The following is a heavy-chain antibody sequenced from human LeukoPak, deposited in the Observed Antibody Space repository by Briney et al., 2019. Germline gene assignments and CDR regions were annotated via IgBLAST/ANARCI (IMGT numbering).Heavy chain of an antibody. Sequence: PSETLSLTCVVYGGSFSGYYWSWIRQPPGKGLEWIGEINHSGSTNYNPSLKSRVTISVDTSKNQFSLNLISVTAADTAVYYCARESYGDHGGFDYWGQGTLVTVSS. CDR3: ARESYGDHGGFDY. D-gene: IGHD4-17*01. J-gene: IGHJ4*02. CDR1: GGSFSGYY. V-gene: IGHV4-34*01. CDR2: INHSGST.